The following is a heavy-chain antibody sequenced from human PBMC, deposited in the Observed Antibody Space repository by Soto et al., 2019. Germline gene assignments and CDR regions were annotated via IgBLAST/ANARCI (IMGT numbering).Heavy chain of an antibody. CDR1: GFTFSSYW. CDR2: VNSDGSST. V-gene: IGHV3-74*01. CDR3: ARVEYSSSSPPLPYGMDV. J-gene: IGHJ6*02. D-gene: IGHD6-6*01. Sequence: GGSLRLSCAASGFTFSSYWMHWVRQAPGKGLVWVSRVNSDGSSTSYADSVKGRFTISRDNAKNTLYLQMNSLRAEDTAVYYCARVEYSSSSPPLPYGMDVWGQGTTVTVSS.